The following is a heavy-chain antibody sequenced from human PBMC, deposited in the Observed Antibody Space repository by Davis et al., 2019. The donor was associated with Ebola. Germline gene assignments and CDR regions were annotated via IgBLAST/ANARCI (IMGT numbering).Heavy chain of an antibody. V-gene: IGHV1-69*10. D-gene: IGHD5-12*01. J-gene: IGHJ3*01. CDR1: GYSFTAYL. CDR3: ATLGPDYTSSRGAFDV. Sequence: SVKVSCKASGYSFTAYLLHWVRQAPGHGLEWLGGIVTLLQIPSYSRKFQARISITVDRSAKSAYLRLDSLKPDDTAVYYCATLGPDYTSSRGAFDVWGQGTLVSVPS. CDR2: IVTLLQIP.